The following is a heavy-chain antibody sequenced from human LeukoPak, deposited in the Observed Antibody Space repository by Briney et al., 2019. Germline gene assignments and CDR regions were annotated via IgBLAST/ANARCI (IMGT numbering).Heavy chain of an antibody. V-gene: IGHV3-7*04. CDR1: GFTFSSYW. D-gene: IGHD5-12*01. CDR3: ARVRIVVTIFFDY. J-gene: IGHJ4*02. Sequence: GGSLRLSCAASGFTFSSYWMSWVRQAPGKGLEWVANIKQDGSEKYYVDSVKGRFTISRDNAKNSLYLQMNSLRAEDTAVYYCARVRIVVTIFFDYWGQGTLVTVSS. CDR2: IKQDGSEK.